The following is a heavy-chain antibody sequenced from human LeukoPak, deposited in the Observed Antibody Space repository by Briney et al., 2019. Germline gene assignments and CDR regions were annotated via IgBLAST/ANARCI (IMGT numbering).Heavy chain of an antibody. CDR3: ARLDANTYVRVDS. Sequence: SETLSLTCTVSDDSISSISYFWGWIRQPPGTGLEWIGSLYYSGNTFCNPSLKSRVTLSVDTSKKQLSLRLNSVTAADTAVYYCARLDANTYVRVDSWGQGTRVTVSS. CDR1: DDSISSISYF. V-gene: IGHV4-39*01. CDR2: LYYSGNT. D-gene: IGHD3-10*02. J-gene: IGHJ4*02.